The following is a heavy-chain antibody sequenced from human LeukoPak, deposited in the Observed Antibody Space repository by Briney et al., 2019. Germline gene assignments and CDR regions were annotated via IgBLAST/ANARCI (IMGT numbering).Heavy chain of an antibody. V-gene: IGHV4-39*07. J-gene: IGHJ4*02. Sequence: SETLSLTCIVSGGSISSTSYYWGWIRQSPGKGLEWIGSFYYSGSIFDNRSLRGRVTISIDTSKNQFSLKLSSVTAADTAVYYCASNVGDGYNGHWGQGTLVTVSS. CDR2: FYYSGSI. D-gene: IGHD5-24*01. CDR1: GGSISSTSYY. CDR3: ASNVGDGYNGH.